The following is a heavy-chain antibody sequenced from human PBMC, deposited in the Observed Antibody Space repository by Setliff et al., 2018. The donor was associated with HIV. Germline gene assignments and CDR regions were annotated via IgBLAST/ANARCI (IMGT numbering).Heavy chain of an antibody. CDR2: INHGGST. Sequence: KPSETLSLTCAVYGGSFSPYYWTWIRQPPGKGLEWVGEINHGGSTNYNPSLKSRITMSINTSEKQFYLKLNSVTAADTAVYYCARLLRYCRSADCYRAFDFWGQGTPVTVSS. CDR3: ARLLRYCRSADCYRAFDF. D-gene: IGHD2-21*02. J-gene: IGHJ4*02. V-gene: IGHV4-34*10. CDR1: GGSFSPYY.